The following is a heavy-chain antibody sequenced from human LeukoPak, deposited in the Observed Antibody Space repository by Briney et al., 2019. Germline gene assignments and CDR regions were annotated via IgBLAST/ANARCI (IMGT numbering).Heavy chain of an antibody. V-gene: IGHV3-23*01. CDR1: GFIFRNHA. D-gene: IGHD3-10*01. Sequence: GGSLRLSCAASGFIFRNHAMNWVRQAPGQGMEWVSGVSASGGSTFNTDSVKGRFSISRDNSKNTLYLEMNSLRPEDTALYYCAKSLGNQGVIDYWGQGTLVTVSS. CDR3: AKSLGNQGVIDY. J-gene: IGHJ4*02. CDR2: VSASGGST.